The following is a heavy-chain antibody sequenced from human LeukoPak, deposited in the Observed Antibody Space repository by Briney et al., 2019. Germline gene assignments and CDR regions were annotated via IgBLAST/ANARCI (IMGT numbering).Heavy chain of an antibody. CDR1: GFTFNSYA. J-gene: IGHJ6*02. CDR2: ISGSGGST. V-gene: IGHV3-23*01. D-gene: IGHD2-15*01. Sequence: PGGSLRLSCAASGFTFNSYAMSWVRQAPGKGLEWVSTISGSGGSTYYADSVKGRFTITRDNSKNTLYLQVDSLRAEDTAVYYCASSVGLLLAGYGLDVWGQGTTVTVSS. CDR3: ASSVGLLLAGYGLDV.